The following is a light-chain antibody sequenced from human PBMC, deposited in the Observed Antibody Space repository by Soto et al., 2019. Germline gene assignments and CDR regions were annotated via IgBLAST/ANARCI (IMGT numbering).Light chain of an antibody. V-gene: IGLV2-14*01. CDR3: SSYTSSSTLPYV. CDR2: DVS. Sequence: QSALAQPASVSGSPGQPITISCTGTISDVGGYNYVSWYQQHPGKAPKLMIYDVSNRPSGVSNRFSGSKSGNTASLTISGLQAEDEADYYCSSYTSSSTLPYVFGTGTKVTVL. CDR1: ISDVGGYNY. J-gene: IGLJ1*01.